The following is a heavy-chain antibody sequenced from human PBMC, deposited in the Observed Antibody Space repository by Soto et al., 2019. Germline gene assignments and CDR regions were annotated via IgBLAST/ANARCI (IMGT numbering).Heavy chain of an antibody. CDR3: ARERYQVTSEGMYX. Sequence: ASVKVSCKASGYTFTGYYVHWVREAPGQGLEWMGFINPETGGTSYAKKFQGRVTLSRDTSINTAYLELSRLRFDDAAVYFCARERYQVTSEGMYXWGQGTSVTVS. CDR2: INPETGGT. V-gene: IGHV1-2*02. J-gene: IGHJ6*02. CDR1: GYTFTGYY. D-gene: IGHD2-2*01.